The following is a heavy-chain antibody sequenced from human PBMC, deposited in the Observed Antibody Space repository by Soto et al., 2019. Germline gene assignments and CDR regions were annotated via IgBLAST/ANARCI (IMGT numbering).Heavy chain of an antibody. D-gene: IGHD6-19*01. CDR1: GGSISSGDYY. J-gene: IGHJ4*02. CDR3: ARDVWGAVAPRGFDY. V-gene: IGHV4-30-4*01. CDR2: IYYSGST. Sequence: SETLSLTCTVSGGSISSGDYYWSWIRQPPGKGLEWIGYIYYSGSTYYNPSLKSRVTISVDTSKNQFSLKLSSVTAADTAVYYCARDVWGAVAPRGFDYWGQGTLVTVSS.